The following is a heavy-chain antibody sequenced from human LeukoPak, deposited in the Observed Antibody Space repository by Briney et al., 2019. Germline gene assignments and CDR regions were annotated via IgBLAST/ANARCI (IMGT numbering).Heavy chain of an antibody. Sequence: ASVKVSCKASGYTFTTYGMNWVRRAPGQGLEWMGWINTNTGNPTYAQGFTGRFVFSLDTSVSTAYLQISSLKAEDTAVYYCARGYYYDSSGHCLDYWGQGTLVTVSS. CDR3: ARGYYYDSSGHCLDY. J-gene: IGHJ4*02. V-gene: IGHV7-4-1*02. CDR2: INTNTGNP. D-gene: IGHD3-22*01. CDR1: GYTFTTYG.